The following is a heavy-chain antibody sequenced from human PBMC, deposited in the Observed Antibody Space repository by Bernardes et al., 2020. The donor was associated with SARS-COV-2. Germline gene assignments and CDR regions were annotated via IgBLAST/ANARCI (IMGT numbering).Heavy chain of an antibody. Sequence: GCLRPTCATSGFTFSNFGTHWVRQAPGKGLECVTFISYDGSKTYYGDSVKGRFTIFRDNSKKTLHLEMHSLRAEDTAVYYCARARVAPSATDYFYYYGVDVWGQGTTVTVSS. D-gene: IGHD2-2*01. CDR1: GFTFSNFG. CDR2: ISYDGSKT. J-gene: IGHJ6*02. CDR3: ARARVAPSATDYFYYYGVDV. V-gene: IGHV3-33*05.